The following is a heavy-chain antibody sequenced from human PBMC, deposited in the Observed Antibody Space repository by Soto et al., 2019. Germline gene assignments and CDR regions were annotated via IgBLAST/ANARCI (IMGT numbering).Heavy chain of an antibody. CDR2: ISGSGGST. CDR3: AKSPEYSSLFYYYYYGMDV. CDR1: GFTFSSYA. J-gene: IGHJ6*02. D-gene: IGHD6-6*01. Sequence: PVGSLRLSCAASGFTFSSYAMSWVRQAPGKGLEWVSAISGSGGSTYYADSVKGRFTISRDNSKNTLYLQMNSLRAEDTAVYYCAKSPEYSSLFYYYYYGMDVWGQGTTVTVSS. V-gene: IGHV3-23*01.